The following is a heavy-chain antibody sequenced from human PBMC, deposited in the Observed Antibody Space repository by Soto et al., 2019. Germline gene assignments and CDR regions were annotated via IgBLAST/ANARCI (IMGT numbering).Heavy chain of an antibody. V-gene: IGHV4-38-2*02. CDR1: GYSISSGYY. CDR3: ARDDIVVVND. D-gene: IGHD2-21*01. J-gene: IGHJ3*01. Sequence: PSETLSLTCAVSGYSISSGYYWGWIRQSPGRGLEWIGSIYHSGSTYYNPSLKSRVTISVDTSKNQFSLKLSSVTAADTAVYYCARDDIVVVNDWGQGTMVTVSS. CDR2: IYHSGST.